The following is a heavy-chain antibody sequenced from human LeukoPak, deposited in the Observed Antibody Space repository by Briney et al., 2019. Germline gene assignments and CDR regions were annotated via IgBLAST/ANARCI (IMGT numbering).Heavy chain of an antibody. CDR2: IYYSGST. CDR1: GGSIRSSSYY. Sequence: SEALSLTCTVSGGSIRSSSYYWGWIRQPPGKGLEWIGSIYYSGSTYYNASLKSRGTISVDTSKNQFSLKLNSVTAADTAVYFCARQVVAVAGTGYFDYWGQGTLVTVSS. CDR3: ARQVVAVAGTGYFDY. J-gene: IGHJ4*02. D-gene: IGHD6-19*01. V-gene: IGHV4-39*01.